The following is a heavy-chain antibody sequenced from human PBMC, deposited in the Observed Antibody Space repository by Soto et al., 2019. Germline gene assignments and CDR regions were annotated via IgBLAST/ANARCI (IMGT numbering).Heavy chain of an antibody. CDR3: AKDCVEYDYAFFDH. CDR1: AFSFTIFS. Sequence: HPGGSLTLSCPASAFSFTIFSISCVRQPRVRGLDWVSADRRSGSNTDYADTVNGQFTMCRDNTNNKLYLKINSMKVEDTAVYYCAKDCVEYDYAFFDHWGQGTLVTVSS. D-gene: IGHD5-12*01. V-gene: IGHV3-23*01. CDR2: DRRSGSNT. J-gene: IGHJ5*02.